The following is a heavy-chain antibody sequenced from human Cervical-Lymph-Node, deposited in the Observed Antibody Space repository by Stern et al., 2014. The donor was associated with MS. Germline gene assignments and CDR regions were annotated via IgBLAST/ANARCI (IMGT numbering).Heavy chain of an antibody. D-gene: IGHD2-2*02. CDR3: ARDGRHTYTYALDV. CDR1: GGTFNVYA. Sequence: QVQLGQSGAEVKKPGSSVKISCKASGGTFNVYAINWLRQAPGQGLEWVGGIIPILGTANYAQKFQGRVTITADESTRTTSMQLSSLRSNDTAVYYCARDGRHTYTYALDVWGQGTTVTVSS. V-gene: IGHV1-69*01. CDR2: IIPILGTA. J-gene: IGHJ6*02.